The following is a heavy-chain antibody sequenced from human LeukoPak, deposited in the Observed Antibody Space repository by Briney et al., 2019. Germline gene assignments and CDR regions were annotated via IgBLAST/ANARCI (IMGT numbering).Heavy chain of an antibody. Sequence: ASVKVSCKASGYTFTSYDINWVRQSTGQGLEWMGWMNPNSGNTGYAQKFQGRVTMTRNTSISTAYMELSSLRSEDTAVYYCARASVGAKIRYSFDYWGQGTLVTVSS. J-gene: IGHJ4*02. CDR3: ARASVGAKIRYSFDY. CDR1: GYTFTSYD. D-gene: IGHD1-26*01. V-gene: IGHV1-8*01. CDR2: MNPNSGNT.